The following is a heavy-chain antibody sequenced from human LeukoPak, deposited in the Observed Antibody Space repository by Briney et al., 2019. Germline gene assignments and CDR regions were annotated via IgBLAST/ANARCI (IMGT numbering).Heavy chain of an antibody. CDR2: IRPDGSEK. CDR1: GFTFSTYW. CDR3: ARSRFYFDY. V-gene: IGHV3-7*01. Sequence: GGSLRLSCAASGFTFSTYWMGWVRQAPGKGLEWVAKIRPDGSEKDHVDSVKGRFTISRDNAKNSLYLQLNSLRAEDTAVYYCARSRFYFDYWGQGTLVTVSS. J-gene: IGHJ4*02.